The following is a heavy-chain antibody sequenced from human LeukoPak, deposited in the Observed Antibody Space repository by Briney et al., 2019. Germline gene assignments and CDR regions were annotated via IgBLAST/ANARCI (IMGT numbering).Heavy chain of an antibody. V-gene: IGHV1-2*02. CDR2: INPNSGGT. D-gene: IGHD3-10*01. CDR3: ARYPQNYYYGSGSYYNQVQYAFDI. CDR1: GYTFTGYY. Sequence: GASVKVSCKASGYTFTGYYMHWVRQAPGQGLEWMGWINPNSGGTNYAQKFQGRVTMTRDTSISTAYMELSRLRSDDTAVYYCARYPQNYYYGSGSYYNQVQYAFDIWGQGTMVTVSS. J-gene: IGHJ3*02.